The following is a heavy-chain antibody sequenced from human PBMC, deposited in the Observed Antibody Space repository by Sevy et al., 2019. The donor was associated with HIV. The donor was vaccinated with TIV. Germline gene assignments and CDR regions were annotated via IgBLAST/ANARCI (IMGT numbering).Heavy chain of an antibody. Sequence: GGSLRLSCAASGFTFSSYAMHWVRQAPGKGLEWVAVISYDGSNKYYADSVKGRFTISRDNSKNTLYLQMNSLRAEDTAVYYCASEFSDEDIVVVPAAPEGNWFDPWGQGTLVTVSS. D-gene: IGHD2-2*01. V-gene: IGHV3-30*04. J-gene: IGHJ5*02. CDR2: ISYDGSNK. CDR3: ASEFSDEDIVVVPAAPEGNWFDP. CDR1: GFTFSSYA.